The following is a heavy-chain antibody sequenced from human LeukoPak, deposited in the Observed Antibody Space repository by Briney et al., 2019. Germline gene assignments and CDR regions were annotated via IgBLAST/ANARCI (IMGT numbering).Heavy chain of an antibody. CDR1: GGSISSYY. D-gene: IGHD3-10*01. CDR3: ATFPYYYGSGSGHAAANDY. V-gene: IGHV4-4*07. J-gene: IGHJ4*02. CDR2: IYTSGRT. Sequence: SETLSLTCTVSGGSISSYYWSWIRQPAGKGLEWIGRIYTSGRTNYNPSLKSRVTMSVDTSKNQFSLKLSSVTAADTAVYYCATFPYYYGSGSGHAAANDYWGQGTLVTVSS.